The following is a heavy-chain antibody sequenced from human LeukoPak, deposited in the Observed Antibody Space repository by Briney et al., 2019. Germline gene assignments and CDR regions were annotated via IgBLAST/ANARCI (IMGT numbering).Heavy chain of an antibody. D-gene: IGHD3-10*01. CDR2: YEAERAEI. Sequence: ASVKVSCKVSGYTLTELALHWVRQAPGKGLEWMGDYEAERAEIIYAPKLQGRVTMTEDTSTETAYMELSSLSAEDTAVYYCAVGTFYYLTAVFWGQGTLVTVSS. CDR3: AVGTFYYLTAVF. V-gene: IGHV1-24*01. CDR1: GYTLTELA. J-gene: IGHJ4*02.